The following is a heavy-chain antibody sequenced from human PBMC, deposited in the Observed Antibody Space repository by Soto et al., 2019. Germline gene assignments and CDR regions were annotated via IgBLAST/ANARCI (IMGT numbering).Heavy chain of an antibody. J-gene: IGHJ4*02. Sequence: QVQLVESGGGVVQPGRSLRLSCAASGFTFSSYAMHWVRQAPGKGLEWVAVISYDGSNKYYADSVKGRFTISRDNSKNQLYLQMNSLRAEDTAVYYCARGSHYYDSSGYDDYWGQGTLVTVSS. CDR1: GFTFSSYA. D-gene: IGHD3-22*01. V-gene: IGHV3-30-3*01. CDR3: ARGSHYYDSSGYDDY. CDR2: ISYDGSNK.